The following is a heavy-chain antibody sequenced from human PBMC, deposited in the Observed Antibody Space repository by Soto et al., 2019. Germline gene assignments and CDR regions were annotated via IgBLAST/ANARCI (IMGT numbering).Heavy chain of an antibody. CDR3: ARVRFDSVSSHWFDP. CDR1: GGTFSSYT. CDR2: IIPILGIA. V-gene: IGHV1-69*02. Sequence: SVKVSCKASGGTFSSYTISWVRQAPGQGLEWMGRIIPILGIANYAQKFQGRVTITRDNSTSTAYMELSSLRSEDTAVYYCARVRFDSVSSHWFDPWGQVTLVTVSS. J-gene: IGHJ5*02. D-gene: IGHD4-17*01.